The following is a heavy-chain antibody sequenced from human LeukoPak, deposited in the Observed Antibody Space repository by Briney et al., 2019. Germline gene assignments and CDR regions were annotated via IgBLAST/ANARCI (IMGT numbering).Heavy chain of an antibody. D-gene: IGHD5-12*01. CDR2: IYSGGDT. CDR1: GFTVSSNY. V-gene: IGHV3-53*01. Sequence: GGSLRLSCAASGFTVSSNYMSWVRQAPGKGLEWVSVIYSGGDTYYADSVKGRFTISRDNSKNTLYLQMNALRAEDTAVYYCARASGYSGYDPFDYWGQGTLVTVSS. CDR3: ARASGYSGYDPFDY. J-gene: IGHJ4*02.